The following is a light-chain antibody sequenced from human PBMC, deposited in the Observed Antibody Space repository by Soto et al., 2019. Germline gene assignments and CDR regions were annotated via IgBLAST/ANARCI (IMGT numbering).Light chain of an antibody. J-gene: IGLJ1*01. V-gene: IGLV2-14*03. Sequence: QSALTQPASVSGSPGQSITISCTGTSSDVGGYHYVSWYQQHPGKAPKLLINDVSNRPSGICDRFSGSKSGNTAYLTISGLQDEDEADYYCSSYTSSTTNVFGTGTKLTVL. CDR2: DVS. CDR3: SSYTSSTTNV. CDR1: SSDVGGYHY.